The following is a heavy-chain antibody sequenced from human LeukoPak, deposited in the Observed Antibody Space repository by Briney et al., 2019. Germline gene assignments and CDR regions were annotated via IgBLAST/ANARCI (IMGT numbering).Heavy chain of an antibody. CDR2: VYYSGST. D-gene: IGHD1-26*01. CDR3: ARDVGATTSYFDY. Sequence: PGGSLRLSCAASGFTFSSYSMNWVRQAPGKGLEWIAHVYYSGSTNYNPSLKSRVTISLDTSKNQFSLKLSSVTAADTAVYYCARDVGATTSYFDYWGQGTLVTVSS. V-gene: IGHV4-59*01. J-gene: IGHJ4*02. CDR1: GFTFSSYS.